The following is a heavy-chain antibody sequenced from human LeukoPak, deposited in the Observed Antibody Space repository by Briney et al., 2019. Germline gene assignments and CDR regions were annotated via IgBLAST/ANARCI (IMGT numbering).Heavy chain of an antibody. D-gene: IGHD3-10*01. CDR3: ASLGAKSGIDY. Sequence: EASVKVFCKASGGTFSSYAISWVRQAPGQGLEWMGGIIPIFGTANYAQKFQGRVTITTDESTSTAYMELSSLRSEDTAVYYCASLGAKSGIDYWGQGTLVTVSS. CDR2: IIPIFGTA. CDR1: GGTFSSYA. J-gene: IGHJ4*02. V-gene: IGHV1-69*05.